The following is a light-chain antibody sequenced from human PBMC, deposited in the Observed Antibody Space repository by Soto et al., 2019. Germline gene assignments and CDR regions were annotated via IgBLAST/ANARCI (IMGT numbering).Light chain of an antibody. Sequence: QTVVTQEPSLTVSPGGTVTLTCGSSTGAVTGGHYPYWFQQQPGQAPRSLIYDVSNKHSWTPARFSGSLLGGKAALTLSSAQPDDEADYYCLLFFGGARVFGGGTKLTVL. CDR3: LLFFGGARV. CDR1: TGAVTGGHY. J-gene: IGLJ2*01. V-gene: IGLV7-46*01. CDR2: DVS.